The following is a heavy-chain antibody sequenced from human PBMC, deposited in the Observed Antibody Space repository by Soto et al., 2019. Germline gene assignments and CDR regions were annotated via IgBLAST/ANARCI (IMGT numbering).Heavy chain of an antibody. CDR1: GFTFSSYA. J-gene: IGHJ6*03. V-gene: IGHV3-23*01. CDR2: ISGSGGST. CDR3: AGAESPSYPYSSGSYYYYYMDV. D-gene: IGHD6-19*01. Sequence: EVQLLESGGGLVQPGGSLRLSCAASGFTFSSYAMSWVRQAPGKGLEWVSAISGSGGSTYYADSVKGRFTISRDNSKNTLYLQMNSLRAEDTAVYYCAGAESPSYPYSSGSYYYYYMDVWGKGTTVTVSS.